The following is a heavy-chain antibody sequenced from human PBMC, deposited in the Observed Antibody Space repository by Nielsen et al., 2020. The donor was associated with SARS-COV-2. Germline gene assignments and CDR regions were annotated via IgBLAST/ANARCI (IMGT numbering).Heavy chain of an antibody. CDR3: AKSGFNYVWGSLHLDY. D-gene: IGHD3-16*01. J-gene: IGHJ4*02. CDR2: ISYDGNK. Sequence: GGSLRLSCAASGFTFSSYGMHWVRQAPGKGLEWVALISYDGNKYYEDSVKGRFTISRDNSKNTLYLQVNSLRAEDTAVYYCAKSGFNYVWGSLHLDYWGQGTLVTVSS. V-gene: IGHV3-30*18. CDR1: GFTFSSYG.